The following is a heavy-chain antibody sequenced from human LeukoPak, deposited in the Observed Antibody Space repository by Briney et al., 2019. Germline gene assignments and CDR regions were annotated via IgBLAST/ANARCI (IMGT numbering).Heavy chain of an antibody. V-gene: IGHV5-51*01. J-gene: IGHJ4*02. CDR1: GYSLSSYW. D-gene: IGHD1-26*01. Sequence: GESLKISCKGSGYSLSSYWIGWLRQLPGKGLEWMGIIYPDDSDTRYSPSFQGQVSLSADKSTSTAYLQWDSLKASDTAIYYCARQHYYSNSGFDSWGQGTLVTVSS. CDR3: ARQHYYSNSGFDS. CDR2: IYPDDSDT.